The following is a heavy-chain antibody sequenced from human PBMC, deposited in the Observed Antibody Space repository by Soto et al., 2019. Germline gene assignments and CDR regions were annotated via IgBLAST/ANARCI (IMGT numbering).Heavy chain of an antibody. CDR1: GFTFSSFT. J-gene: IGHJ6*02. V-gene: IGHV3-21*01. CDR3: ARPQYVYYGGYYVYGMDV. D-gene: IGHD3-16*01. Sequence: EVQLVESGGGLVKPGGSLRLSCAASGFTFSSFTMNWVRQAPGKGLEWVASISSSSSYIYYVDSVKGRCTISRDNAKKSLYLQMNSLRAADTAVYYCARPQYVYYGGYYVYGMDVWGQGTTVTVSS. CDR2: ISSSSSYI.